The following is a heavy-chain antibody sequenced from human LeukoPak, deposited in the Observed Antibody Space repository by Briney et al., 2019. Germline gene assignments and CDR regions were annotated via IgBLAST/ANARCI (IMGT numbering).Heavy chain of an antibody. D-gene: IGHD4-17*01. J-gene: IGHJ6*03. CDR1: GGSFSSNW. CDR2: IYYSGST. Sequence: PSETLSLTCSVSGGSFSSNWWSWVRQPPGKGLEWIGYIYYSGSTNYNPSLKSRVTISVDTSKNQFSLKLSSVTAADTAVYYCAVDYGDYYYYYMDVWGKGTTVTVSS. CDR3: AVDYGDYYYYYMDV. V-gene: IGHV4-59*01.